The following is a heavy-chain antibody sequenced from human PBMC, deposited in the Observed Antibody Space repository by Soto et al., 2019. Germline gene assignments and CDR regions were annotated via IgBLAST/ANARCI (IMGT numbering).Heavy chain of an antibody. J-gene: IGHJ6*03. V-gene: IGHV4-61*01. CDR1: GGSVSSGSYY. Sequence: SETLSLTCTVSGGSVSSGSYYWSWIRQPPGKGLEWIGYIYYSGSTNYNPSLKSRVTISVDTSKNQFSLKLSSVTAADTAVYYCARSTPVAKIYYYYYYMDVWGKGTTVTVSS. CDR2: IYYSGST. CDR3: ARSTPVAKIYYYYYYMDV. D-gene: IGHD5-12*01.